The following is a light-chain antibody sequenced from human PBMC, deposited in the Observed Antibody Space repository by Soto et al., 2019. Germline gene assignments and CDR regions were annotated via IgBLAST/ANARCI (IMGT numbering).Light chain of an antibody. Sequence: DIQMTQSPSSLSASVGDRVTITCRASQSISRNLNWYQHKPGKAPKLLIYAASSLQNGVPSRFSGGGSGTDFTLSISSLQPEDFGTYYCQLSYTTASSTFGQGTLLEIK. CDR3: QLSYTTASST. CDR2: AAS. V-gene: IGKV1-39*01. J-gene: IGKJ5*01. CDR1: QSISRN.